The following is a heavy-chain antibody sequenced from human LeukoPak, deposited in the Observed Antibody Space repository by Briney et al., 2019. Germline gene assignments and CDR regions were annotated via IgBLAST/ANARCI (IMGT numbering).Heavy chain of an antibody. D-gene: IGHD2-2*01. V-gene: IGHV1-69*13. Sequence: SVKVYCKASGGTFSSYAISWVRQAPGQGLEWRGGIIPIFGTANYAQKFQGRVTITADESTSTAYMELSSLRSEDTAVYYCARDRHCSSTSCYEGFWFDPWGQGTLVTVSS. CDR3: ARDRHCSSTSCYEGFWFDP. CDR2: IIPIFGTA. J-gene: IGHJ5*02. CDR1: GGTFSSYA.